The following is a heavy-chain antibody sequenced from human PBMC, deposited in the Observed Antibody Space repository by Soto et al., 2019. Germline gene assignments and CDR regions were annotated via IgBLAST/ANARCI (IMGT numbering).Heavy chain of an antibody. J-gene: IGHJ4*02. Sequence: PGGSLRLSCAASGFTFSSYWMSWVRQAPGKGLEWVANIKQDGSEKYYVDSVKGRFTISRDNAKNSLYLQMNSLRAEDTAVYYCASAGALRCLPSDYWGQGTLVTVSS. D-gene: IGHD2-2*01. CDR2: IKQDGSEK. CDR3: ASAGALRCLPSDY. V-gene: IGHV3-7*01. CDR1: GFTFSSYW.